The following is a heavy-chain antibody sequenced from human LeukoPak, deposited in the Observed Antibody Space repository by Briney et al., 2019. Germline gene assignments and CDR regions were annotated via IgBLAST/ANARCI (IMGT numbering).Heavy chain of an antibody. CDR2: IIPIFGTA. CDR1: GGTFSSYA. V-gene: IGHV1-69*13. CDR3: ARDLRPPGDWLSSTNWFDP. D-gene: IGHD3/OR15-3a*01. J-gene: IGHJ5*02. Sequence: SVKVSCKASGGTFSSYAISWVRQAPGQGLEWMGGIIPIFGTANYAQKFQGRVAITADESTSTAYMELSSLRSEDTAVYYCARDLRPPGDWLSSTNWFDPWGQGTLVTVSS.